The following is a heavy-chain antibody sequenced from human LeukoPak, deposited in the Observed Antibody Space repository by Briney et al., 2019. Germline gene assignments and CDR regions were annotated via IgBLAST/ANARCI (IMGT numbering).Heavy chain of an antibody. J-gene: IGHJ4*02. CDR2: ITGSGGRT. CDR3: AKGDIRRDGYNVIIDY. CDR1: GFTFSSYA. Sequence: GGSLRLSCAASGFTFSSYAMNWVRQAPGKGLEWVSAITGSGGRTYYADSVKGRFTISRDNSKNTLYLQMNSLRAEDTAVYYCAKGDIRRDGYNVIIDYWGQGTLVTVSS. D-gene: IGHD5-24*01. V-gene: IGHV3-23*01.